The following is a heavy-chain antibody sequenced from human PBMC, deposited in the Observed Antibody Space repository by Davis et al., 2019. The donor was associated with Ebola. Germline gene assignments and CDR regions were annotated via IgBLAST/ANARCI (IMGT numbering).Heavy chain of an antibody. CDR2: ISYDGSNK. V-gene: IGHV3-30*18. J-gene: IGHJ6*02. D-gene: IGHD2-2*01. CDR3: AKGAVPAAITYYGMDV. CDR1: GFTFSSYG. Sequence: GESLKISCAASGFTFSSYGMHWVRQAPGKGLEWVAVISYDGSNKNYADSVKGRFTISRDNSKNTLYLQMNSLRAEDTAVYYYAKGAVPAAITYYGMDVWGQGTTVTVSS.